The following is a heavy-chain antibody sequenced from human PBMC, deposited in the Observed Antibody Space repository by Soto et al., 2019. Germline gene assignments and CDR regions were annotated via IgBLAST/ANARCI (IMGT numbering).Heavy chain of an antibody. CDR3: ARVGQEGIAAAGSWEDYYYGMDV. CDR2: INSDGSST. J-gene: IGHJ6*02. CDR1: GFTFSSYW. Sequence: PGGSLRLSCAASGFTFSSYWMHWVRQAPGKGLVWVSRINSDGSSTSYADSVKGRFTISRDNAKNTLYLQMNSLRAEDTAVYYCARVGQEGIAAAGSWEDYYYGMDVWGQGTTVTVSS. V-gene: IGHV3-74*01. D-gene: IGHD6-13*01.